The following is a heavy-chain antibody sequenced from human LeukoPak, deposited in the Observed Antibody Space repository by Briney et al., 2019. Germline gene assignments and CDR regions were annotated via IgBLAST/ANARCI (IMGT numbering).Heavy chain of an antibody. Sequence: SETLSLTCTVSGGSNRSYYWSWIRQAPGKGLEWIGFISYSGYTSYSPSLKSRVAISVDTSKSQFSLRLSSLTAADTAIYYCARGRNDNGGMFFDSWAQGTLVTVSS. CDR2: ISYSGYT. J-gene: IGHJ4*02. CDR3: ARGRNDNGGMFFDS. V-gene: IGHV4-59*01. CDR1: GGSNRSYY. D-gene: IGHD4-23*01.